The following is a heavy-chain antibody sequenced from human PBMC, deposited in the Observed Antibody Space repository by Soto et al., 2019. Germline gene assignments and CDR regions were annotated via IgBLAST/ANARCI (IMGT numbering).Heavy chain of an antibody. V-gene: IGHV4-4*02. CDR1: GGTVASSHW. CDR3: AREIVTAGGNNYFDP. Sequence: SETLSLTCGVSGGTVASSHWWSWVRQSPSRGLEWIGNVYHTGDTNFNPSLQSPVTFSVDKSNNQFSLRLTSLTAADTAVYFCAREIVTAGGNNYFDPWGPGTLVTVSS. CDR2: VYHTGDT. J-gene: IGHJ5*02. D-gene: IGHD2-21*02.